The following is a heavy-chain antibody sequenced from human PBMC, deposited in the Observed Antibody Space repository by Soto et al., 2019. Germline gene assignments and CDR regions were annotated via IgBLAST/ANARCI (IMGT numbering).Heavy chain of an antibody. J-gene: IGHJ4*02. CDR1: GFTFSSYW. V-gene: IGHV3-7*03. Sequence: GGSLRLSCAASGFTFSSYWMSWVRQAPGKGLEWVANIKQDGSEKYYVDSVKGRFAISRDNAKNSLYLQMNSLRAEDMAVYYCAREGRSRIAARPGPYWGQGTLVTVSS. CDR3: AREGRSRIAARPGPY. CDR2: IKQDGSEK. D-gene: IGHD6-6*01.